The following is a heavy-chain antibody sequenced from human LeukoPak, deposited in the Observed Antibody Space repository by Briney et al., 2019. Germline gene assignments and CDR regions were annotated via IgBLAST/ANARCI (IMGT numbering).Heavy chain of an antibody. J-gene: IGHJ4*02. V-gene: IGHV1-18*01. CDR1: GYAFSSYG. CDR3: ARDAYGSGKGYFDY. D-gene: IGHD3-10*01. CDR2: ISGYDGNT. Sequence: DSVTVSCKASGYAFSSYGFSWVRQAPGQGLEWMGWISGYDGNTKSVDKLQGRVTLTTDTSTSTAYLELRSLTSDDTAVYYCARDAYGSGKGYFDYWGQGTLVTVSS.